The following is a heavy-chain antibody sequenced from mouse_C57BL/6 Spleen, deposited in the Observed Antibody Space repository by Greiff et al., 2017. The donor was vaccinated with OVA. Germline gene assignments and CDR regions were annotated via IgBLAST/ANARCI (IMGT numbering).Heavy chain of an antibody. J-gene: IGHJ2*01. V-gene: IGHV10-1*01. CDR1: GFSFNTYA. CDR2: IRSTSNNYAT. CDR3: VRRSFDY. Sequence: EVQRVESGGGLVQPQGSLKLSCAASGFSFNTYAMNWVRQAPGKGLEWVARIRSTSNNYATYYADSVKDRFTISRDDSESMLYLQMNNLTTEDTAMYYCVRRSFDYWGQGTTLTVSS.